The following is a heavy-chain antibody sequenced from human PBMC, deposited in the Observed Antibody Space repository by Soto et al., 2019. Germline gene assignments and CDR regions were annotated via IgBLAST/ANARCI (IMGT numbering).Heavy chain of an antibody. Sequence: GESLKISCKGSGYSFAGYWITWVRQKPGKGLEWMGRIDPSDSQTYYSPSFRGHVTISVTKSITTVFLQWSSLRASDTAMYYCARQIYDSDTGPNYQYYFDSWGQGTPVTVSS. CDR2: IDPSDSQT. D-gene: IGHD3-16*01. V-gene: IGHV5-10-1*01. CDR3: ARQIYDSDTGPNYQYYFDS. CDR1: GYSFAGYW. J-gene: IGHJ4*02.